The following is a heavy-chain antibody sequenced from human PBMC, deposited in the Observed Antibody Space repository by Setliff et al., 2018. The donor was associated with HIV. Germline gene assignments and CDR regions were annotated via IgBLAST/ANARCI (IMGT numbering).Heavy chain of an antibody. J-gene: IGHJ4*02. D-gene: IGHD2-15*01. Sequence: SETLSLTCVVSDDSFSNYDWTWIRQPPGKALQWIGYISSSGTTNYNPSLRSRVTISIETSNTHFSLWLRSVTAAETATYFCARLGRAIDDGGSSLRLDFWGQGMLVTVSS. CDR1: DDSFSNYD. V-gene: IGHV4-4*09. CDR3: ARLGRAIDDGGSSLRLDF. CDR2: ISSSGTT.